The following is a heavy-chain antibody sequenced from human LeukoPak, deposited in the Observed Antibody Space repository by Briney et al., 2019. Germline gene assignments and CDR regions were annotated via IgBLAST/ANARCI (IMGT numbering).Heavy chain of an antibody. CDR2: IYYSGTT. CDR1: GGSISSSGCH. J-gene: IGHJ5*02. Sequence: PSETLSLTCTVSGGSISSSGCHWGWIRQPPGKGLEWIGTIYYSGTTYYNPSLKSRVTISVDTSKNQFSLELSSVTAADTAVYYCATCTRCFLGKSDNWFDPWGQGTLVTVSS. V-gene: IGHV4-39*01. D-gene: IGHD2-2*01. CDR3: ATCTRCFLGKSDNWFDP.